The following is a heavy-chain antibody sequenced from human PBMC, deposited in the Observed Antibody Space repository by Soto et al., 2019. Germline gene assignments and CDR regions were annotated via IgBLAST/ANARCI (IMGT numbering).Heavy chain of an antibody. CDR3: ARIPHLYYDSSGY. D-gene: IGHD3-22*01. CDR2: IYYSGST. Sequence: SETLSLTCTVSGGSVSSGSYYWSWIRQPPGKGLEWIGYIYYSGSTNYNPSLKSRVTISVDTSKNQFSLKLSSVTAADTAVYYCARIPHLYYDSSGYWGQGTLVTVSS. V-gene: IGHV4-61*01. CDR1: GGSVSSGSYY. J-gene: IGHJ4*02.